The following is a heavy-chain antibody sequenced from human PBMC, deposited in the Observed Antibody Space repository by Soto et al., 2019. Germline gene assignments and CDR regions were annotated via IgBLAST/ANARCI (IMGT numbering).Heavy chain of an antibody. J-gene: IGHJ6*02. V-gene: IGHV4-39*01. CDR2: IYYSGST. D-gene: IGHD6-19*01. CDR3: AVPPPGIAVAGTYYYCYGMDV. CDR1: GGSISSTCYY. Sequence: SETLSRTSTVSGGSISSTCYYWGWIRKPPGKGLEWIGSIYYSGSTYYNPSHKSRVTISVDTSKNQFSLKLRSVTAADTAVYYCAVPPPGIAVAGTYYYCYGMDVWGQGTTVT.